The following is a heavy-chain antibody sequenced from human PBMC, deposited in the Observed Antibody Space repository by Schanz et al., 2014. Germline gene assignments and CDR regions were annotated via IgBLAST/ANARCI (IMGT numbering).Heavy chain of an antibody. CDR3: ARDGHSSIWDSYYFYGLDV. V-gene: IGHV1-2*06. J-gene: IGHJ6*02. D-gene: IGHD6-13*01. CDR2: INPNSGGT. Sequence: QVQLVQSGAEVKKPGASVKVSCKASGHPFTAYYMHWGRQAPGQGLEWMGRINPNSGGTNYAENFKGRVTMTRDTSTSTVYMELSRLTSDDTALYYCARDGHSSIWDSYYFYGLDVWGQGTTVTVSS. CDR1: GHPFTAYY.